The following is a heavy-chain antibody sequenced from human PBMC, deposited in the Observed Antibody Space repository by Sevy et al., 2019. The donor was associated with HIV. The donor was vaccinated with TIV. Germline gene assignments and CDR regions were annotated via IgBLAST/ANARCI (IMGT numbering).Heavy chain of an antibody. D-gene: IGHD2-2*01. CDR3: ARDGGCSSTSCLLYFDS. Sequence: GWSLRLSCAASGFTFSDYYMNWVRQAPGKGLEWVSSISGRSSYIHYADSVRGRFTISRDNAKNSLYLQMNSLRVDDTAVYFCARDGGCSSTSCLLYFDSWGQGALVTVSS. V-gene: IGHV3-21*01. CDR1: GFTFSDYY. CDR2: ISGRSSYI. J-gene: IGHJ4*02.